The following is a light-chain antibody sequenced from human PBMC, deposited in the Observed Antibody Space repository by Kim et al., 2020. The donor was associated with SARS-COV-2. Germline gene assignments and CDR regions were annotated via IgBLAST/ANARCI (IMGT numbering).Light chain of an antibody. CDR3: CSYAGSNTYV. V-gene: IGLV2-23*02. CDR2: EVT. CDR1: SSDVGNYNL. J-gene: IGLJ1*01. Sequence: GQSITISCTGTSSDVGNYNLVSWYQQHTGKAPKLMIYEVTKRPSGVSNRFFGSKSGNTASLTISGLQAEDEADYYCCSYAGSNTYVFGTGTKVTVL.